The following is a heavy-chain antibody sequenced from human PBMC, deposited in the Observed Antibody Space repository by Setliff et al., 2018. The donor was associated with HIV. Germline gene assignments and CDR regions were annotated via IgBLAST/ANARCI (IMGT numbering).Heavy chain of an antibody. J-gene: IGHJ3*02. CDR2: INYSGTT. Sequence: SETLSLTCTVSGDSISSTTFYWVWIRQPPGKGLEWIGIINYSGTTYYNPTLKSRVTMSIDTSKNQFSLKVRSVSAADTAMYHCARVYYFDSSGYYQRGDVFDIWGQGTMVTVSS. D-gene: IGHD3-22*01. CDR3: ARVYYFDSSGYYQRGDVFDI. V-gene: IGHV4-39*07. CDR1: GDSISSTTFY.